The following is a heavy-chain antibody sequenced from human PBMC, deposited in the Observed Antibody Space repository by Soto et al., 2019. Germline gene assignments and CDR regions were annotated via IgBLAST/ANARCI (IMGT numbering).Heavy chain of an antibody. CDR2: ISYDGSNK. Sequence: QVQLVESGGGVVQPGRSLRLSCAASGFTFSSYAMHWVRQAPGKGLEWVAVISYDGSNKYYADSVKGRFTISRDNSKNTLYLQMNSLRAEDTAVYYCARDYSSGWYAFDYWGQGTLVTVSS. CDR3: ARDYSSGWYAFDY. CDR1: GFTFSSYA. J-gene: IGHJ4*02. D-gene: IGHD6-19*01. V-gene: IGHV3-30-3*01.